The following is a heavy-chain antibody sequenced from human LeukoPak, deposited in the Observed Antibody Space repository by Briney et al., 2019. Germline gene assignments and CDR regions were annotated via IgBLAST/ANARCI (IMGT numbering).Heavy chain of an antibody. Sequence: PGGSLRLSCAASGFTFSSYWLSWVRQAQGKGLEWVANIKQDGSEKYYVDSVKGGFTISRDNAKNSLYLRMNSLKAEDTAVYYCARRLTAWGNAFDIWGQGTMVTVTS. V-gene: IGHV3-7*01. CDR1: GFTFSSYW. D-gene: IGHD1-26*01. J-gene: IGHJ3*02. CDR2: IKQDGSEK. CDR3: ARRLTAWGNAFDI.